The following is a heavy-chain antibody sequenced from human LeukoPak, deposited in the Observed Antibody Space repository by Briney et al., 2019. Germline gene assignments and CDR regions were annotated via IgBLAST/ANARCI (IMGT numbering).Heavy chain of an antibody. CDR2: IYYSGST. V-gene: IGHV4-61*01. Sequence: PSETLSLTCTGSGGSISSSSYYWSWIRQPPGKGLEWIGYIYYSGSTNYNPSLKSRVTISVDTSKNQFSLKLSSVTAADTAVYYCAAGYSSGWYPIDYWGQGTLVTVSS. CDR3: AAGYSSGWYPIDY. D-gene: IGHD6-19*01. CDR1: GGSISSSSYY. J-gene: IGHJ4*02.